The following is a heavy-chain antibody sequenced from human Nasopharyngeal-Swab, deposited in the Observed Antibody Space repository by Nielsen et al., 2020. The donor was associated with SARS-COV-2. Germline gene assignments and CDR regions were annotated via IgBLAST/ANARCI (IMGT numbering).Heavy chain of an antibody. CDR2: ISSSGSYK. CDR1: GFTFSRFS. D-gene: IGHD3-9*01. Sequence: GESLKISCAASGFTFSRFSMHWVRQAPGKGLEWVSAISSSGSYKYDADSVKGRFTISRDNAKNSLYLQLDSLRAEDTALYYCAKEEIYDILTGPFYGMGVWGQGTTVTVS. V-gene: IGHV3-21*01. J-gene: IGHJ6*02. CDR3: AKEEIYDILTGPFYGMGV.